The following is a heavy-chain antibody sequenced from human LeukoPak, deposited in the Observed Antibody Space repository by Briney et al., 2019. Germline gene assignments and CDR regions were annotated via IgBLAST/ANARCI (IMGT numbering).Heavy chain of an antibody. Sequence: GGSLRLSCEASGFTFGSYSMNWVRQTPGKGLEWISYISSSGRTIHYADSVKGRFTISRDNAKNSLYLQMNSLRAEDTAVYYCARDQGYCSSTSCSYYGMDVWGQGTTVTVSS. V-gene: IGHV3-48*04. CDR2: ISSSGRTI. D-gene: IGHD2-2*01. J-gene: IGHJ6*02. CDR3: ARDQGYCSSTSCSYYGMDV. CDR1: GFTFGSYS.